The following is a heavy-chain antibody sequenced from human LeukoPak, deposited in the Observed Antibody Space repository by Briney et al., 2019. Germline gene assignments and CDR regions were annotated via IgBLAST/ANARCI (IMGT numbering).Heavy chain of an antibody. CDR2: IDSDGNST. Sequence: PGGSLRLSCAASGFTFSSYWMHWVRQAPGKGLVWVSRIDSDGNSTAYADSVKGRFTISGDNAKNTLYLQMNSLRAEDTAVYYCASEGTTGTTWGPDYWGQGTLVTVSS. CDR1: GFTFSSYW. D-gene: IGHD1-1*01. CDR3: ASEGTTGTTWGPDY. J-gene: IGHJ4*02. V-gene: IGHV3-74*01.